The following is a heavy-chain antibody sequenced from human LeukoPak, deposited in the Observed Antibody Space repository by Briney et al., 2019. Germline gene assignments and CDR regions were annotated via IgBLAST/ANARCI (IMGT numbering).Heavy chain of an antibody. CDR2: INPSGGRT. CDR3: ARDLLSYDSTTHDAFDI. D-gene: IGHD3-22*01. J-gene: IGHJ3*02. Sequence: ASVKVSCKASGHTFSDYYVHWVRQAPGQGLEWMGIINPSGGRTSYAQKFQGRVTMTRDMSTSTVYMELSSLRSEDTAVYYCARDLLSYDSTTHDAFDIWGQGTLVTVSS. V-gene: IGHV1-46*01. CDR1: GHTFSDYY.